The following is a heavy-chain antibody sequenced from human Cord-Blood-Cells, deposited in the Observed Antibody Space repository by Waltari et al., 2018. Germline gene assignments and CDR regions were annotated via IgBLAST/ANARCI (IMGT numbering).Heavy chain of an antibody. CDR1: GFTVSSNY. V-gene: IGHV3-53*01. D-gene: IGHD1-7*01. Sequence: EVQLVESGGGLIQPGGSLRLSCAASGFTVSSNYMSWVRQAPGKGLGWVSVIYSGGSTYYADSVKGRFTISRDNSKNTLYRQMNSLRAEDTAVYYCARAGITGTRWFDPWGQGTLVTVSS. J-gene: IGHJ5*02. CDR2: IYSGGST. CDR3: ARAGITGTRWFDP.